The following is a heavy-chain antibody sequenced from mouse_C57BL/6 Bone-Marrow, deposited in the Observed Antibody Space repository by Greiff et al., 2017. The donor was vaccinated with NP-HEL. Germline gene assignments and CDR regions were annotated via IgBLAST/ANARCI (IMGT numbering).Heavy chain of an antibody. CDR1: GYAFSSSW. J-gene: IGHJ3*01. CDR2: IYPGDGDT. CDR3: ANSSGYPFAY. V-gene: IGHV1-82*01. Sequence: QVQLQQSGPELVKPGASVKISCKASGYAFSSSWMNWVKQRPGKGLEWIGRIYPGDGDTNYNGKFKGKATLTADKSSSTAYMQLSSLTSEDSAVYFCANSSGYPFAYWGQGTLVTVSA. D-gene: IGHD3-2*02.